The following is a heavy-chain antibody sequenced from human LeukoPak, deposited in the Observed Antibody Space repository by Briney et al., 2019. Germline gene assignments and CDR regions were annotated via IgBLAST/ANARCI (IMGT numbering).Heavy chain of an antibody. CDR3: AELGITMIGGV. V-gene: IGHV3-48*03. CDR1: GFTFSSYE. Sequence: GGSLRLSCAASGFTFSSYEMNWVRQAPGKGLEWVSYISSSGSTIYYADSVKGRFTISRDNAKNSLYLQMNSLRADDTAVYYCAELGITMIGGVWGKGTTVTISS. J-gene: IGHJ6*04. D-gene: IGHD3-10*02. CDR2: ISSSGSTI.